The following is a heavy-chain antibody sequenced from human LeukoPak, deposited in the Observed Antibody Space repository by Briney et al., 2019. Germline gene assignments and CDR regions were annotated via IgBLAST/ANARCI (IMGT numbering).Heavy chain of an antibody. J-gene: IGHJ4*02. D-gene: IGHD5-12*01. Sequence: ASVKVSCKASGYTFTGYYMHWVRQAPGQGLEWMGWINPNSGGTNYAQKFQGRVTMTRDTSISTAYMELSRLRSDDTAVYYCARVPSGYDFQYYFDYWGQGTLVTVSS. CDR3: ARVPSGYDFQYYFDY. CDR2: INPNSGGT. V-gene: IGHV1-2*02. CDR1: GYTFTGYY.